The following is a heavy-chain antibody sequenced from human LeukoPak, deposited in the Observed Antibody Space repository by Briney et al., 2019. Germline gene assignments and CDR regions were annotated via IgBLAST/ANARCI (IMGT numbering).Heavy chain of an antibody. D-gene: IGHD3-10*01. CDR1: GYSFTTYW. V-gene: IGHV5-51*01. CDR2: IYPGHSDT. Sequence: GESLKISCKTSGYSFTTYWIGWVRQMPGTGLEWVGAIYPGHSDTRYSPSFQGQVVISADRSIRTAYLQWNTLKTSDTAMYYCVRQRGASGTINHFDPWGQGSLVTVSS. CDR3: VRQRGASGTINHFDP. J-gene: IGHJ5*02.